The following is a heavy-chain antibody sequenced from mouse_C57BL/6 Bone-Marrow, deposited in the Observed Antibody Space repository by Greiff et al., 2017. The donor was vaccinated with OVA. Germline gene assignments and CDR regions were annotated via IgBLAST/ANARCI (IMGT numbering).Heavy chain of an antibody. CDR2: IDPSDSYT. Sequence: QVQLQQPGAELVMPGASVKLSCKASGYTFTSYWMHWVKQRPGQGLEWIGEIDPSDSYTNYNQKFKGKSTLTVDKSSSTAYMQLSSLTSEDSAVDYCARLSITTVDDYWGQGTTLTVSS. J-gene: IGHJ2*01. CDR3: ARLSITTVDDY. V-gene: IGHV1-69*01. D-gene: IGHD1-1*01. CDR1: GYTFTSYW.